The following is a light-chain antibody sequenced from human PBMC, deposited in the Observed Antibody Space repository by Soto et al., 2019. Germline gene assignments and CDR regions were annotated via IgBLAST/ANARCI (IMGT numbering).Light chain of an antibody. J-gene: IGLJ1*01. CDR1: SSNIGSNY. Sequence: QSVLTQTPSASGTPGQRVTISCSGSSSNIGSNYVYWYQQLPGTAPKLLIHRNNQRPSGVRDRFSGSKSGTSATLAISVLRSEDEADYYCAAWDYSLSGRYVFGTGTKLTVL. V-gene: IGLV1-47*01. CDR2: RNN. CDR3: AAWDYSLSGRYV.